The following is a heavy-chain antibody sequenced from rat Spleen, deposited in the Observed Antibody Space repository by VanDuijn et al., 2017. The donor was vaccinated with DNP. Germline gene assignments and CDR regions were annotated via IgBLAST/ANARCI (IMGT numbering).Heavy chain of an antibody. D-gene: IGHD1-2*01. CDR3: ARHLTIAAISTPFDY. CDR1: GFTFSDYY. V-gene: IGHV5-22*01. CDR2: ISYEGSST. J-gene: IGHJ2*01. Sequence: EVQLVESGGGLVQPGRSMKLSCAASGFTFSDYYMAWVRQAPKKGLEWVASISYEGSSTYYGDSVKGRFTISRDNAKSTLYLQMNSLRSEDTATYYVARHLTIAAISTPFDYWGQGVMVTVSS.